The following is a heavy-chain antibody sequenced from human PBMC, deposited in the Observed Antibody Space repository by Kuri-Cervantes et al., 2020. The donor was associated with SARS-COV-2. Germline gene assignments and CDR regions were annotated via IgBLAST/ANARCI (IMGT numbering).Heavy chain of an antibody. J-gene: IGHJ3*02. V-gene: IGHV1-69*04. Sequence: SVKVSCKASGGTFSSYAISWVRQAPGQGLEWMGRIIPILGTANYAQKFQGRVTITADKSTSTAYMGLSSLRSEDTAVYYCAIHLEWGCSSTSCYCGAFDIWGQGTMVTVSS. CDR2: IIPILGTA. CDR3: AIHLEWGCSSTSCYCGAFDI. D-gene: IGHD2-2*01. CDR1: GGTFSSYA.